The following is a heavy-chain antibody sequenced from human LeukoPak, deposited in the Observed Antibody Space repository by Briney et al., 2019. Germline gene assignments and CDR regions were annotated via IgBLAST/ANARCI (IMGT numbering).Heavy chain of an antibody. CDR2: IYYSGST. J-gene: IGHJ4*02. D-gene: IGHD1-1*01. CDR1: GGSISDYY. V-gene: IGHV4-59*08. Sequence: SETLSLTCTVSGGSISDYYWSWIRQPPGKGLEWIGYIYYSGSTTYNPSLKSRVAMSVDTSKNQFSLRLSSVTAADTAVYYCARHEKSGTDYWGQGTLVTVSS. CDR3: ARHEKSGTDY.